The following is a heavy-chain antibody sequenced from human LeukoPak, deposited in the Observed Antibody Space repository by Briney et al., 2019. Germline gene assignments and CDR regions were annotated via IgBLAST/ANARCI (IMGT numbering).Heavy chain of an antibody. CDR3: ARDIYYDSSGFGNYYYYMDV. D-gene: IGHD3-22*01. Sequence: NPSETLSLTCTVSGGSISSYYWSWIRQPAGKGLEWIGRIYTSGGTNYNPPLKSRVTMSVDTSKNQFSLKLSSVTAADPAVYYCARDIYYDSSGFGNYYYYMDVWGKGTTVTVSS. CDR1: GGSISSYY. V-gene: IGHV4-4*07. J-gene: IGHJ6*03. CDR2: IYTSGGT.